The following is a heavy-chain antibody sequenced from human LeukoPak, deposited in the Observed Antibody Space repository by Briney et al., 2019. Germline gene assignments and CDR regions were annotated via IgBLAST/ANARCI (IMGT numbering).Heavy chain of an antibody. CDR3: ARISTSSRGGSRSQSPFDY. CDR1: GYTFTSYG. Sequence: GASVKVSCKASGYTFTSYGISWVRQAPGQGLEWMGWISAYNGNTNYAQKLQGRVTMTTDTSTSTAYMELRSLRSDDTAVYYCARISTSSRGGSRSQSPFDYWGQGTLVTVPS. V-gene: IGHV1-18*01. CDR2: ISAYNGNT. D-gene: IGHD4-23*01. J-gene: IGHJ4*02.